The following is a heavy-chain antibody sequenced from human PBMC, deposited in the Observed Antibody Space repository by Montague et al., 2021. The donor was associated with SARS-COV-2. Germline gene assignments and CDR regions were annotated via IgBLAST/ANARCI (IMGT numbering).Heavy chain of an antibody. CDR1: GGSISSGGYY. V-gene: IGHV4-31*03. D-gene: IGHD3-22*01. Sequence: TRSLTCTVSGGSISSGGYYWSWIRQHPGKGLEWIGYIYYSGSTYYNPSLKSRVTISVDTSKNQFSLKMSSVTAADTAVYYCARSPEPMIILIITSLHWYFELWGRGTLVTVSS. J-gene: IGHJ2*01. CDR2: IYYSGST. CDR3: ARSPEPMIILIITSLHWYFEL.